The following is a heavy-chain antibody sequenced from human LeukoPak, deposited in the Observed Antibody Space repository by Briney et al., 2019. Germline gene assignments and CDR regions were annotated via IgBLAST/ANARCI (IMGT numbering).Heavy chain of an antibody. Sequence: NLQGRVTMTTDTSTSTAYMELRSLRSDDTAVYYCARHHPCSGGNCLLNAFDYWGQGTLVTVSS. CDR3: ARHHPCSGGNCLLNAFDY. J-gene: IGHJ4*02. D-gene: IGHD2-15*01. V-gene: IGHV1-18*01.